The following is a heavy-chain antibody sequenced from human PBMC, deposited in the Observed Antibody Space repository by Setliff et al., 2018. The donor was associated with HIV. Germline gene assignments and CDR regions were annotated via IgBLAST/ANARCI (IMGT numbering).Heavy chain of an antibody. CDR2: MHPNTGAT. CDR3: ARIDPTAYHYHMDV. V-gene: IGHV1-2*02. D-gene: IGHD3-9*01. J-gene: IGHJ6*03. Sequence: ASVKVSCKAAGYTFSDYNIHWMRQAPGQAFEWMGWMHPNTGATSHAQKFQGRVSMTRDMSISTAYMELARLRSDDSAVYYCARIDPTAYHYHMDVWGKGTTVTVSS. CDR1: GYTFSDYN.